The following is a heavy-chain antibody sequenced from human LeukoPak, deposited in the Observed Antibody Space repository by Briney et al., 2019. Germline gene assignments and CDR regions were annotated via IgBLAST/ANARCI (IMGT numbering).Heavy chain of an antibody. V-gene: IGHV3-74*01. CDR3: ERGYFDWPGYGVDY. CDR1: GLTFSSYW. Sequence: GGSLRLSCAASGLTFSSYWMHWVRQAPGKGLVWVSRINSDGSSTSYADSVKGRFTISRDNAKNTLYLQMNSLRAEDTAVYYCERGYFDWPGYGVDYWGQGTLVTVSS. J-gene: IGHJ4*02. CDR2: INSDGSST. D-gene: IGHD3-9*01.